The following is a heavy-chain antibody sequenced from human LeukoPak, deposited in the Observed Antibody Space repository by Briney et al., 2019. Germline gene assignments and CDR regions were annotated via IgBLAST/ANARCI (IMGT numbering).Heavy chain of an antibody. CDR3: EGGWYFGDY. D-gene: IGHD2-15*01. V-gene: IGHV3-30*03. CDR2: ISSDGSNK. J-gene: IGHJ4*02. CDR1: GFTFSNYG. Sequence: PGGSLRLSCAASGFTFSNYGMQWVRQAPGKGLEWVALISSDGSNKYYADPVKGRFTISRDNSKNTLYLQMDSLRTEDTALYYCEGGWYFGDYWGQGTLVTVSS.